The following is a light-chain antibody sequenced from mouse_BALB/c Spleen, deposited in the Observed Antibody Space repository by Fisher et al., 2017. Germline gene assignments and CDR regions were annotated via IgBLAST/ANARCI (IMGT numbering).Light chain of an antibody. CDR3: QQGSSSPPFT. J-gene: IGKJ4*01. Sequence: DIVMTQSTAIMSASPGEKVTITCSASSSVSYMHWFQQKPGSSPRLLIYDTSKLASGVLDSFSGSGSESSYTLTISCMQDEVAATYYCQQGSSSPPFTFGSGTKLEIK. CDR1: SSVSY. CDR2: DTS. V-gene: IGKV4-92*01.